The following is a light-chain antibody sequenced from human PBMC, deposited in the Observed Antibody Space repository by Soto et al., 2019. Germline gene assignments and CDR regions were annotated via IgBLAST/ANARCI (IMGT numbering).Light chain of an antibody. J-gene: IGKJ3*01. V-gene: IGKV1-27*01. CDR3: KKYNSAPFT. CDR2: GAS. Sequence: DIQMTQSPSSLSASVGDRVTITCRASQGVKYYLAWYQQKPGKPPKVLIYGASTLQSGVPSRFSGSGSGTDFTLTISSLQPEDVATYYCKKYNSAPFTFCPGTKVEIK. CDR1: QGVKYY.